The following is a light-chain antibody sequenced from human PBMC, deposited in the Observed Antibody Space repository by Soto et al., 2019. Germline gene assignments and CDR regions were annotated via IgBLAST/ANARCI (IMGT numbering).Light chain of an antibody. V-gene: IGKV3-15*01. J-gene: IGKJ1*01. CDR2: GAS. CDR3: QQYNNRPT. CDR1: QSVSSN. Sequence: IEMAQSPAALSVSGGEIATLSCRASQSVSSNLAWYQQKPGQAPRLLIYGASTRATGIPARFSGSGSGTEFTLTISSLQSEDFAVYSCQQYNNRPTFGQGTKVDIK.